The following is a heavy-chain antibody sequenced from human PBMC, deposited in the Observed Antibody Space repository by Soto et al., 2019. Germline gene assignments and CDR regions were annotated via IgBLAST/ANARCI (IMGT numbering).Heavy chain of an antibody. CDR2: INHSGST. V-gene: IGHV4-34*01. D-gene: IGHD1-26*01. CDR3: ARRKVGATAWVAFDI. Sequence: PSETLSLTCAVYGGSFSGYYWSWIRQPPGKGLEWIGEINHSGSTYYNPSLKSRVTISVDTSKNQFSLKLSSVTAADTAVYYCARRKVGATAWVAFDIWGQGTMVTVSS. J-gene: IGHJ3*02. CDR1: GGSFSGYY.